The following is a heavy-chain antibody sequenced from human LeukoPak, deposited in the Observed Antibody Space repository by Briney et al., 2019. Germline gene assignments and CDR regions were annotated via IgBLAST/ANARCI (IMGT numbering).Heavy chain of an antibody. Sequence: GGSLRLSCAASGFTFSSYGMHWVRQAPGKGLEWVAVISYDGSNKYYADSVKGRFTISRDNSKNTLYLQMNSLRAEDTAVYYCAREELGSSWYGNDNWFDPWGQGTLVTVSS. CDR1: GFTFSSYG. J-gene: IGHJ5*02. CDR2: ISYDGSNK. CDR3: AREELGSSWYGNDNWFDP. D-gene: IGHD6-13*01. V-gene: IGHV3-30*03.